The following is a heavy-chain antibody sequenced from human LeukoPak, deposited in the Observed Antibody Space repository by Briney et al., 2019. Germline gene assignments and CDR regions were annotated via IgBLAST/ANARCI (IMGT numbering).Heavy chain of an antibody. Sequence: GGSLRLSCAASGFTVSSNYMSWVRQAPGKGLEWVSVIYSGGSTYYADSVKGGFTISRDNSKNTLYLQMNSLRAEDTAVYYCARDGGAVAGTVDAFDIWGQGTMVTVSS. CDR2: IYSGGST. CDR1: GFTVSSNY. CDR3: ARDGGAVAGTVDAFDI. J-gene: IGHJ3*02. D-gene: IGHD6-19*01. V-gene: IGHV3-66*01.